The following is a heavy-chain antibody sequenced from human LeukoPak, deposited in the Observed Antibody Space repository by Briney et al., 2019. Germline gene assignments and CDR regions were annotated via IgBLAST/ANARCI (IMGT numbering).Heavy chain of an antibody. CDR3: ARRTQGAYYFDY. V-gene: IGHV4-39*01. D-gene: IGHD3-16*01. Sequence: PSETLSLTCTVSGSSISSSTYYWAWIRQPPGKGLDWIGSVYYSGSTYYKPPLKSRVTISVDTSKNQFSLKLSSVTAADTAVYYCARRTQGAYYFDYWGQGTLVTVSS. J-gene: IGHJ4*02. CDR1: GSSISSSTYY. CDR2: VYYSGST.